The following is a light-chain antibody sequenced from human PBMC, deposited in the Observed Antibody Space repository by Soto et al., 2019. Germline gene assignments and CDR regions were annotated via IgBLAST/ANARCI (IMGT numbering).Light chain of an antibody. V-gene: IGLV3-21*04. CDR1: NIGSES. CDR2: YDN. J-gene: IGLJ2*01. CDR3: QVWVDSSDHPV. Sequence: YELTQPPSVSVAPGQTAKITCGGNNIGSESVHWYQQKPGQAPVLVIYYDNDRPSGIPERFSGSNSGNTATLTISGVEAGDEADYYCQVWVDSSDHPVFGGGTKLTVL.